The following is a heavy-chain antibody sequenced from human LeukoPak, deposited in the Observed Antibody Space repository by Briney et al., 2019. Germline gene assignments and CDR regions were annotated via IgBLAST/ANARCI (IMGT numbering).Heavy chain of an antibody. CDR2: ISSSSGSTI. CDR3: AKDSRFLEWLLTNFDY. Sequence: GGSLRLSCEVSGLSINDYYMSWIRQAPGKGLEWVSYISSSSGSTIYYADSVKGRFTISRDNSKNTLYLQMNSLRSEDTAVYYCAKDSRFLEWLLTNFDYWGQGTLVTVSS. CDR1: GLSINDYY. D-gene: IGHD3-3*01. V-gene: IGHV3-11*04. J-gene: IGHJ4*02.